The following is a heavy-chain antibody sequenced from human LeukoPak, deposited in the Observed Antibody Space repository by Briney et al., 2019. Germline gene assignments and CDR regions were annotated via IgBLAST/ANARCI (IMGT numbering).Heavy chain of an antibody. CDR3: ARDRERWTTVTVSGFDY. J-gene: IGHJ4*02. Sequence: VASVKVSCKASGGTFSSYAISWVRQAPGQGLEWMGRIIPIFGTANYAQKFQGRVTVTTDESTSTAYMELSSLRSEDTAVYYCARDRERWTTVTVSGFDYWGQGTLVTVSS. CDR1: GGTFSSYA. V-gene: IGHV1-69*05. CDR2: IIPIFGTA. D-gene: IGHD4-17*01.